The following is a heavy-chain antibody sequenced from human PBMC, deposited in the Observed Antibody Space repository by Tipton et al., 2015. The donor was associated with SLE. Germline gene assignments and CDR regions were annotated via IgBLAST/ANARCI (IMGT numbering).Heavy chain of an antibody. D-gene: IGHD6-19*01. Sequence: LRLSCIVSGGSISSDTYYWIWLWQPAGKGLEWIGHIYTSGSTNYNPSLKSRVTISVDTSKNQFSLKLSSVTAADTAVYYCASAYSSGWFDYWGQGTLVTVSS. CDR2: IYTSGST. V-gene: IGHV4-61*09. J-gene: IGHJ4*02. CDR3: ASAYSSGWFDY. CDR1: GGSISSDTYY.